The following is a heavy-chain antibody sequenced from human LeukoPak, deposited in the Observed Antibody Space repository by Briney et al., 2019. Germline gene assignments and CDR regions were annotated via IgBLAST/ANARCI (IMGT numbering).Heavy chain of an antibody. V-gene: IGHV4-34*01. D-gene: IGHD3-9*01. CDR1: GASFSGYY. J-gene: IGHJ5*02. Sequence: SETLSLTCAVYGASFSGYYWSWIRQPPGKGLEWIGVINHNGSTNYNPSLKSRVTISVDTSKNQFSLKLSSVTAADTAVYYCARGRTYYDLLTGPGRRGYWFDPWGQGTLVTVSS. CDR3: ARGRTYYDLLTGPGRRGYWFDP. CDR2: INHNGST.